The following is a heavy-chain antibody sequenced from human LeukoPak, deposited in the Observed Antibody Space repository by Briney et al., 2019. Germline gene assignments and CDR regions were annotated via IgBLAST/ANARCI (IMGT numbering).Heavy chain of an antibody. CDR3: AHTIAAAGTFDY. J-gene: IGHJ4*02. D-gene: IGHD6-13*01. CDR1: GFSLRTRGVG. Sequence: SGPTLVNPTPTLTLTCTFSGFSLRTRGVGVGWIRQPPGKALEWLALIYWNDDKRYSPSLKSRLTITKDTSKNQVVLTMSNMDPVDTATYYCAHTIAAAGTFDYWGQGTLVTVSS. V-gene: IGHV2-5*01. CDR2: IYWNDDK.